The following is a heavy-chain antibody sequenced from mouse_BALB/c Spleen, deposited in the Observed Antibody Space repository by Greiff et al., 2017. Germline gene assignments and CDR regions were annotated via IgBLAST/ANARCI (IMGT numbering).Heavy chain of an antibody. Sequence: LVAPSQSLSITCTVSGFSLTSYGVHWVRQPPGKGLEWLGVIWAGGSTNYNAALMSRLSISKDNSKSQGFLKMNSLQTDDTAMYYCARDPGITTVVEGAMDYWGQGTSVTVSS. CDR1: GFSLTSYG. V-gene: IGHV2-9*02. CDR2: IWAGGST. CDR3: ARDPGITTVVEGAMDY. D-gene: IGHD1-1*01. J-gene: IGHJ4*01.